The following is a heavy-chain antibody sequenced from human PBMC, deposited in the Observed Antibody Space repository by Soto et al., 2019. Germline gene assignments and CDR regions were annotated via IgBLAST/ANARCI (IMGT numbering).Heavy chain of an antibody. D-gene: IGHD3-10*01. CDR2: ISSSGSTI. CDR3: ARAGTVLLWFGELSLPDY. Sequence: GGSLRLSCAASGFTFSDYYMSWIRQAPGKGLEWVSYISSSGSTIYYADSVKGRFTISRDNAKNSLYLQMNSLRAEDTAVYYCARAGTVLLWFGELSLPDYWGQGTLVTVSS. V-gene: IGHV3-11*04. J-gene: IGHJ4*02. CDR1: GFTFSDYY.